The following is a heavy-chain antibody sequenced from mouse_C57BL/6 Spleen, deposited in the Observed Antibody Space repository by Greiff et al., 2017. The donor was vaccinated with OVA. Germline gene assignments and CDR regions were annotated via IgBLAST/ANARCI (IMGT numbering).Heavy chain of an antibody. J-gene: IGHJ3*01. CDR3: ARDDYSKGFAY. V-gene: IGHV5-4*01. CDR1: GFTFSSYA. Sequence: EVKVEESGGGLVKPGGSLKLSCAASGFTFSSYAMSWVRQTPEKRLEWVATISDGGSYTYYPDNVKGRFTISRDNAKNNLYLQMSHLKSEDTAMYYCARDDYSKGFAYWGQGTLVTVSA. D-gene: IGHD2-5*01. CDR2: ISDGGSYT.